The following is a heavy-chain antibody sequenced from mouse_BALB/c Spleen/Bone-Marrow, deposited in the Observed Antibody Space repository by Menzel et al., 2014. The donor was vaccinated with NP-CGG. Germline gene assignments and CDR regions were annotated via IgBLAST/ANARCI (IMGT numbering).Heavy chain of an antibody. D-gene: IGHD2-10*02. CDR1: GYPFSSHW. V-gene: IGHV1-80*01. CDR3: ARKYGDY. J-gene: IGHJ2*01. Sequence: QVQLQQSGAELVRPGSPVKISCKASGYPFSSHWMNWVKQRPGQGLEWIGQIYPGDGETNYNGKFKGNATLTADKSSSTAYMQLISLTSEDSAVYFCARKYGDYWGQGTTLTVSS. CDR2: IYPGDGET.